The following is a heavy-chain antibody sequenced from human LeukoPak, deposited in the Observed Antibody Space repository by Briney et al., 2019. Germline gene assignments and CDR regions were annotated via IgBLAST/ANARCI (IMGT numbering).Heavy chain of an antibody. V-gene: IGHV1-24*01. Sequence: ASVKVSCKVSGYTLTELSMHWVRQAPGKGLEWMGGFDPKDGETIYAQKFQGRVTMTEDTSTDTAYMELSSLRSEDTAVYYCATYSGYYGGNYYFDYWGQGTLVTVSS. CDR1: GYTLTELS. CDR3: ATYSGYYGGNYYFDY. J-gene: IGHJ4*02. CDR2: FDPKDGET. D-gene: IGHD4-23*01.